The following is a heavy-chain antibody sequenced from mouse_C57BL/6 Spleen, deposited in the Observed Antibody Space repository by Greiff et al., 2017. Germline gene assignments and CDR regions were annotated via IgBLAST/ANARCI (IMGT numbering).Heavy chain of an antibody. J-gene: IGHJ4*01. V-gene: IGHV5-9-1*02. CDR1: GFTFSSYA. CDR3: TRVGYDFYAMDY. D-gene: IGHD2-2*01. CDR2: ISSGGDYI. Sequence: EVKLVESGEGLVKPGGSLKLSCAASGFTFSSYAMSWVRQTPEKRLEWVAYISSGGDYIYYADTVKGRFTISRDNARNTLYLQMSSLKSEDTAMYYCTRVGYDFYAMDYWGQGTSVTVSS.